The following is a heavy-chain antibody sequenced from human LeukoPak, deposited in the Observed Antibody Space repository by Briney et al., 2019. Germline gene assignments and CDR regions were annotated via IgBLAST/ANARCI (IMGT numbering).Heavy chain of an antibody. D-gene: IGHD3-9*01. CDR3: ARDAGRARDILTGPNWFDP. CDR2: ISSSGSTI. V-gene: IGHV3-48*03. J-gene: IGHJ5*02. Sequence: GGSLRLSCVASGFTFSSYEMNWVREALGKGLERVSYISSSGSTIYYADSVKGRFTISRDNTKNSLYLQMNSLRAEDTAVYYCARDAGRARDILTGPNWFDPWGQGTLVTVSS. CDR1: GFTFSSYE.